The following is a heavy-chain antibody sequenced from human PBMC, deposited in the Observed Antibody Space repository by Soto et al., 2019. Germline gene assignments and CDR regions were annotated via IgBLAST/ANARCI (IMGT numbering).Heavy chain of an antibody. D-gene: IGHD1-26*01. Sequence: GGSRRLSCAASGFTFSHYGIYGVRQDPGKGLEWLAVISYDGSNKHYADSGKGRFTVSRDNSKNTLYLQMNSLRAEDTAVYFCARYSGKYQGPIDYLGQGTLVTVSS. V-gene: IGHV3-30*03. CDR2: ISYDGSNK. CDR3: ARYSGKYQGPIDY. J-gene: IGHJ4*02. CDR1: GFTFSHYG.